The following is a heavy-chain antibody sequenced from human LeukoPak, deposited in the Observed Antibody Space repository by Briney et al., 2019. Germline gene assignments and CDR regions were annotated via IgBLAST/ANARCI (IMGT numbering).Heavy chain of an antibody. CDR3: ARGHSSGWYFFN. CDR1: GFTFSTSA. Sequence: GGSLRLSCAASGFTFSTSAMHWVRQAPGKGLEWVAVVSFDTSQTFYADSVKGRFTISRDNSENTLYLQMDSLRAEDTAVYFCARGHSSGWYFFNWGQGTLVTVSS. CDR2: VSFDTSQT. J-gene: IGHJ4*02. V-gene: IGHV3-30-3*01. D-gene: IGHD6-19*01.